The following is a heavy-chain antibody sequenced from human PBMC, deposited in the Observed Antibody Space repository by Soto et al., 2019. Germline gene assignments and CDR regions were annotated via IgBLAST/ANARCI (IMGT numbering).Heavy chain of an antibody. CDR1: GDSVSSNSAA. CDR3: ARDEGWGGSPNQNGGYYGMDV. V-gene: IGHV6-1*01. CDR2: TYYRSKWYN. J-gene: IGHJ6*02. Sequence: QVQLQQSGPGLVKPSQTLSLTCAISGDSVSSNSAAWNWIRQSPSRGLEWLGRTYYRSKWYNDFAIDGKSRITLHPSHTQNQVSLPPKPVTPEDTAGYYWARDEGWGGSPNQNGGYYGMDVWGQGNTVTVSS. D-gene: IGHD3-16*01.